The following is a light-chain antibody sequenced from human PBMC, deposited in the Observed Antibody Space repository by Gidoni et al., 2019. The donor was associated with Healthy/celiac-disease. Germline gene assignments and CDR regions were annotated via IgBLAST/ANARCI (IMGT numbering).Light chain of an antibody. J-gene: IGKJ4*01. CDR1: QSVSSY. CDR2: DAS. Sequence: DIVLTQSPATLSLSPGERATLSCRASQSVSSYLAWYQQKPGQAPRLLIYDASNRATGIPDRFSGSGSGTDFTLTISSLEPEDFAVYYCQQRSNWLLTFGGGTKVEIK. CDR3: QQRSNWLLT. V-gene: IGKV3-11*01.